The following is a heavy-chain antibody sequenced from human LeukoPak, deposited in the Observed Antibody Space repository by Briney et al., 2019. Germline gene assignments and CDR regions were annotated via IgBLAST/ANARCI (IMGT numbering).Heavy chain of an antibody. Sequence: GGSLRLSCAASGFTFKLYWVHWVRQVPGRGPVWVSRINHDGSDTIYADSVRGRFTISRDDAKNTLYLQMNNLRAEDTAVYYCVRGGPSTWSWGQGTLVTVSS. D-gene: IGHD2-15*01. CDR1: GFTFKLYW. CDR3: VRGGPSTWS. V-gene: IGHV3-74*01. J-gene: IGHJ5*02. CDR2: INHDGSDT.